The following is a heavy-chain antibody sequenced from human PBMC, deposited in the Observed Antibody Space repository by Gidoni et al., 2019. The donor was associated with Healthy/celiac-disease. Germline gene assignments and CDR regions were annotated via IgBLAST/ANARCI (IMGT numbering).Heavy chain of an antibody. CDR1: RGTFSSYA. Sequence: QVQLVQSGAEVKQPGSSVKVSCKASRGTFSSYAISWVRQAPGQGLEWMGGIIPIFGTANYAQKFQGRVTITADKSTSTAYMELSSLRSEDTAVYYCARDGEAGGEFDYWGQGTLVTVSS. CDR3: ARDGEAGGEFDY. CDR2: IIPIFGTA. D-gene: IGHD2-8*02. V-gene: IGHV1-69*06. J-gene: IGHJ4*02.